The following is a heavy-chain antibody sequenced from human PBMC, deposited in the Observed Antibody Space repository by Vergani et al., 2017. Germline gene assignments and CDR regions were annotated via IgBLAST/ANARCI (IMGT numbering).Heavy chain of an antibody. Sequence: EVQLLESGGGLVQPGGSLRLSCAASGFTFSSYAMSWVRQAPGKGLEWVSAISGSGGSIYYADSVKGRFTISRDNSKNTLYLQMNSLRAEDTAVYYCARGGSWYKYFQHWGQGTLVTVSS. J-gene: IGHJ1*01. D-gene: IGHD6-13*01. V-gene: IGHV3-23*01. CDR3: ARGGSWYKYFQH. CDR1: GFTFSSYA. CDR2: ISGSGGSI.